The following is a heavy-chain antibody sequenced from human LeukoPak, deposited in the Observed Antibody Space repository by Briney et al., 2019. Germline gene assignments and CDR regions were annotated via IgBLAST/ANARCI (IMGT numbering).Heavy chain of an antibody. CDR1: GGSISSSSYY. CDR3: ARGRFFSNYARWGLERFDY. D-gene: IGHD4-11*01. CDR2: IYYSGST. Sequence: PSETLSLTCTVSGGSISSSSYYWGWIRQPPGKGLEWIGSIYYSGSTYYNPSLKSRVTISVDTSKNQFSLKLSSVTAADTAVYYCARGRFFSNYARWGLERFDYWGQGTLVTVSS. V-gene: IGHV4-39*07. J-gene: IGHJ4*02.